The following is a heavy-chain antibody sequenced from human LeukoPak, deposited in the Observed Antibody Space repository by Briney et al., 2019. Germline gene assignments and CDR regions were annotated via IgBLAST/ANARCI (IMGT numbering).Heavy chain of an antibody. V-gene: IGHV3-21*01. CDR2: ISSSSSYI. Sequence: GGSLRLSCAASGFTFSSYRMNWVRQAPGKGLEWVSSISSSSSYIYYADSVKGRFTISRDNAKNSLYLQMNSLRAEDMAVYYCARVGVLRFLEWFMDVWGQGTTVTVSS. CDR3: ARVGVLRFLEWFMDV. J-gene: IGHJ6*02. D-gene: IGHD3-3*01. CDR1: GFTFSSYR.